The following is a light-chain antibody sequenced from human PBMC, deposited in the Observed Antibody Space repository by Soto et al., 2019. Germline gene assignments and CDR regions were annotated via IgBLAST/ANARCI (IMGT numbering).Light chain of an antibody. CDR2: AAS. Sequence: DTQMTQSPSTLSASVGDRVTITCRASQNINNWLAWYQQKPGKAPKLLIYAASTLESGVPSRFSGSRSGTEFTLTISSLQPDDFANYYCQQSNGFSPRTFGQGTKVEVE. V-gene: IGKV1-5*03. CDR3: QQSNGFSPRT. CDR1: QNINNW. J-gene: IGKJ1*01.